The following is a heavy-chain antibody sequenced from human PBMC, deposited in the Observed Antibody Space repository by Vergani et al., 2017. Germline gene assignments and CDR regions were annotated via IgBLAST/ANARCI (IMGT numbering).Heavy chain of an antibody. Sequence: EVQLLESGGGLVQPGGSLRLSCAASGFTFSSYAMSWVRQAPGKGLEWVSAISGSGGSTYYADSVKGRFTISRDNSKNTLYLQMNSLRAEETAVYYCAKDQSYCSSTSCDAFDIWGQGTMVTVSS. D-gene: IGHD2-2*01. CDR2: ISGSGGST. V-gene: IGHV3-23*01. CDR3: AKDQSYCSSTSCDAFDI. CDR1: GFTFSSYA. J-gene: IGHJ3*02.